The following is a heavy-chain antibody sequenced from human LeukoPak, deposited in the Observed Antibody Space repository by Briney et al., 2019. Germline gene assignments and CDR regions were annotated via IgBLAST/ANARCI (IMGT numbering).Heavy chain of an antibody. Sequence: ASVKVSCKASGYTFTSYGISWVRQAPGQGLEWMGWISAYNGNTNYAQELQGRVTMTTDTSTSTAYMELRSLRSDDTAVYYCARDKVSQQTLDAFDIWGQGTMVTVSS. CDR3: ARDKVSQQTLDAFDI. CDR2: ISAYNGNT. V-gene: IGHV1-18*01. D-gene: IGHD6-13*01. J-gene: IGHJ3*02. CDR1: GYTFTSYG.